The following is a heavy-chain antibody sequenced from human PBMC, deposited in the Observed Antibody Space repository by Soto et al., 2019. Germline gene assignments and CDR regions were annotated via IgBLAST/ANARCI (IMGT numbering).Heavy chain of an antibody. V-gene: IGHV3-23*01. D-gene: IGHD3-10*01. CDR3: AKNTMVRGVMGIDP. CDR1: GFTFSSYA. CDR2: ISGSGGST. Sequence: HLGGSLRLSCAASGFTFSSYAMSWVRQAPGKGLEWVSAISGSGGSTYYADSVKGRFTISRDNSKNTLYLQMNSLRAEDTAVYYCAKNTMVRGVMGIDPWGQGTLVTVSS. J-gene: IGHJ5*02.